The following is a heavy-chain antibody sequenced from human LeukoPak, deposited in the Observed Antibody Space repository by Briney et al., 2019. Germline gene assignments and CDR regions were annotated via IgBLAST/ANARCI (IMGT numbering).Heavy chain of an antibody. D-gene: IGHD6-6*01. CDR3: ARGEYSSSYAGNY. V-gene: IGHV1-69*05. CDR1: GYTFTGYY. J-gene: IGHJ4*02. Sequence: SVKVSCKASGYTFTGYYIHWVRQAPGQGLEWMGRIIPIFGTANYAQKFQGRVTITTDESTSTAYMELSSLRSEDTAVYYCARGEYSSSYAGNYWGQGTLVTVSS. CDR2: IIPIFGTA.